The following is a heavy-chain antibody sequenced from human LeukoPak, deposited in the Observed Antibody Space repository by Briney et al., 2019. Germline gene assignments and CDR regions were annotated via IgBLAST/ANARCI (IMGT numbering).Heavy chain of an antibody. D-gene: IGHD4-17*01. CDR3: ARARPSTVTTAYYFDY. Sequence: KPSETLSLTCTVSGGSISTYYWSWIRQPPGKGLECLGFIFHTGTTNYNPSLKSRVTISVDTSKNQFSLKLSSVTAADTAVYYCARARPSTVTTAYYFDYWGQGTLVTVSS. CDR1: GGSISTYY. V-gene: IGHV4-59*01. CDR2: IFHTGTT. J-gene: IGHJ4*02.